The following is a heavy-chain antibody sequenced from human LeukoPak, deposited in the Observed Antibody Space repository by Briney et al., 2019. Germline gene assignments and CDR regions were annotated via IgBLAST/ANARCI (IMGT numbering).Heavy chain of an antibody. Sequence: SETLSLTCAVSVDSFSSHYWAWIRQPPGKGLEWIGYISYIGSTNYNPSLKSRVTISIDTSRNQFSLRLSSVPAADTAVYYCARDLVTVTKGFDIWGQGTMVSVSS. CDR1: VDSFSSHY. V-gene: IGHV4-59*11. CDR2: ISYIGST. CDR3: ARDLVTVTKGFDI. J-gene: IGHJ3*02. D-gene: IGHD4-17*01.